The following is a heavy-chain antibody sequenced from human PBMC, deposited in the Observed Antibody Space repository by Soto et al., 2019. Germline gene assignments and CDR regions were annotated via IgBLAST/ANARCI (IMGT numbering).Heavy chain of an antibody. CDR3: ARGSRPNSRNYDSSGYYYTALVSLYYFDY. D-gene: IGHD3-22*01. V-gene: IGHV3-7*05. CDR2: IKQDGSEK. J-gene: IGHJ4*02. Sequence: HPGGSLRLSCAASGFTFSSYWMSWVRQAPGKGLEWVANIKQDGSEKYYVDSVKGRFTISRDNAKNSLYLQMNSLRAEDTAVYYCARGSRPNSRNYDSSGYYYTALVSLYYFDYWGQGTLVTVS. CDR1: GFTFSSYW.